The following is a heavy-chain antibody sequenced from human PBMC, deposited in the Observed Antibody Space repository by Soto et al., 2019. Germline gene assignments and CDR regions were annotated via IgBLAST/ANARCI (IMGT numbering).Heavy chain of an antibody. V-gene: IGHV2-5*02. CDR2: IYWDDDK. Sequence: SGPTLVNPTQTLTLTCTFSGFSLRTSGVGVGWIRQPPGKALEWLALIYWDDDKRYSPSLKSRLTITKDTSKNQVVLTMTNMDPVDTATYYCAHLNSGYDYGVNWFDPWGQGTLVTVPQ. CDR1: GFSLRTSGVG. D-gene: IGHD5-12*01. CDR3: AHLNSGYDYGVNWFDP. J-gene: IGHJ5*02.